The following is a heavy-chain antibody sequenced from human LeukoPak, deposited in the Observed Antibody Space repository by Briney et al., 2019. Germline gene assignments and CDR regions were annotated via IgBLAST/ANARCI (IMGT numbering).Heavy chain of an antibody. J-gene: IGHJ3*02. CDR1: GYSFTSYW. V-gene: IGHV5-51*01. CDR2: IYPGDSDT. Sequence: GESLKISCKGSGYSFTSYWIGWVRQMPGKGLEWMGIIYPGDSDTRYSPSFQGQVTISADKSISTAYLQWSSLKASDTAVYYCARHGRLGYCSSTSCPPPAFDIWGQGTMVTVSS. D-gene: IGHD2-2*01. CDR3: ARHGRLGYCSSTSCPPPAFDI.